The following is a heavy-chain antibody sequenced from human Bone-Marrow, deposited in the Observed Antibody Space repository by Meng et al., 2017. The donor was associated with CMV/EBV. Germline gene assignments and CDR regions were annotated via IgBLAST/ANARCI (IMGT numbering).Heavy chain of an antibody. CDR1: GDSISSSSYY. Sequence: GSLRLACTVSGDSISSSSYYWGWIRQPPGKGLEWIGSIYYSRSTYYNPSLKSRVTISVDTSKNPFSLKLSSVTAADTAVYYCARVTIFGAIYWGQGTLVTVSS. J-gene: IGHJ4*02. CDR3: ARVTIFGAIY. V-gene: IGHV4-39*07. D-gene: IGHD3-3*01. CDR2: IYYSRST.